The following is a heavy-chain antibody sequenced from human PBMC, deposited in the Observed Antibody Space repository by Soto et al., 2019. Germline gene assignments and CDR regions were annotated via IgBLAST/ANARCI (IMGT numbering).Heavy chain of an antibody. CDR1: GFTFSSYG. Sequence: QVQLVESGGGVVQPGRSLRLSCAASGFTFSSYGMHWVRQAPCKGLEWVAVIWYDGSNKYYADSVKGRFTISRDNSKNTLYLQMNSMRAEDTAVYYCARDGGSDDAFDIWGQGTMVTVSS. CDR3: ARDGGSDDAFDI. D-gene: IGHD1-26*01. CDR2: IWYDGSNK. J-gene: IGHJ3*02. V-gene: IGHV3-33*01.